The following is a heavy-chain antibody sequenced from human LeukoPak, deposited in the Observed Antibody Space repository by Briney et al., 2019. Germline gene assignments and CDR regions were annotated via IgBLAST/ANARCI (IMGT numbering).Heavy chain of an antibody. CDR1: GYSISSGYY. D-gene: IGHD3-22*01. V-gene: IGHV4-38-2*02. Sequence: SETLSLTCTVSGYSISSGYYWGWIRQPPGKGLEGIGSIYYSGSTYYNPSLKSRVTISVDTSKNQFSLKLSSVTAADTAVYYCARLQPGRYDSSDYWGQGTLVTVSS. CDR2: IYYSGST. J-gene: IGHJ4*02. CDR3: ARLQPGRYDSSDY.